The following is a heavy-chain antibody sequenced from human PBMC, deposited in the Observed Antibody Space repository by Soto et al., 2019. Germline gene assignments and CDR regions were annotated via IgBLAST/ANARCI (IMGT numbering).Heavy chain of an antibody. CDR3: AKGYYYDSSGTPYYFDY. D-gene: IGHD3-22*01. J-gene: IGHJ4*02. V-gene: IGHV3-23*01. CDR1: GFTFSSYA. CDR2: ISGSGGST. Sequence: PGGSLRLSCAASGFTFSSYAMSWVHQAPGKGLEWVSAISGSGGSTYYADSVKGRFTISRDNSKNTLYLQMNSLRAEDTAVYYCAKGYYYDSSGTPYYFDYWGQGTLVTVSS.